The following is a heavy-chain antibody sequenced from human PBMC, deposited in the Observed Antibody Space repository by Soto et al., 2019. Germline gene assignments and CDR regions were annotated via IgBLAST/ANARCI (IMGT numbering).Heavy chain of an antibody. CDR3: ARERQRGSSGGLDY. J-gene: IGHJ4*02. CDR1: GATFSSYA. CDR2: IIPIFGTA. V-gene: IGHV1-69*01. D-gene: IGHD1-26*01. Sequence: VQPVQSGAEVKQPGSSVKVSCKASGATFSSYAISWVRQAPGQGPEWVGGIIPIFGTANYAQKPQGRVTITADESTSTAYVGLRILRSEDTAVYYCARERQRGSSGGLDYWGQGTLVAVST.